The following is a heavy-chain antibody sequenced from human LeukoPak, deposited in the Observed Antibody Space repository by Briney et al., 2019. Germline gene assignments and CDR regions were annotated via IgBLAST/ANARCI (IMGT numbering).Heavy chain of an antibody. D-gene: IGHD3-22*01. CDR3: ARVSYDSSGYYSSAFAFDI. Sequence: PSETLSLTCAVYGGSFSGYYWSWIRQPPGKGLEWIGEINHSGSTNYNPSLKSRVTISVDTSKNQFSLKLSSVTAADTAVYYCARVSYDSSGYYSSAFAFDIWGQGTMVTVSS. J-gene: IGHJ3*02. CDR2: INHSGST. V-gene: IGHV4-34*01. CDR1: GGSFSGYY.